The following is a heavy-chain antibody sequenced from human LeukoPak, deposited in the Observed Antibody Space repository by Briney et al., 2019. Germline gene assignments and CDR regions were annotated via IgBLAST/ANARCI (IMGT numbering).Heavy chain of an antibody. V-gene: IGHV4-39*01. Sequence: SETLSLTCTVSGGSISSSSYYWGWIRQPPGKGLEWIGSIYYSGSTYYNPSLKSRVTISVDTSKNQFSLKLSSVTAADTAVYYCARVLRYFDWLPNDAFDIWGQGTVVTVSS. CDR2: IYYSGST. J-gene: IGHJ3*02. CDR3: ARVLRYFDWLPNDAFDI. CDR1: GGSISSSSYY. D-gene: IGHD3-9*01.